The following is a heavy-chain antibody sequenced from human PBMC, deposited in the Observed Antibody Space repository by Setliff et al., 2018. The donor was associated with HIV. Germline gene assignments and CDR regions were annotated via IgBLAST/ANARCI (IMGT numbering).Heavy chain of an antibody. CDR1: GFAFVGAE. Sequence: PGGSLRLSCAASGFAFVGAEIHWVRQASGKRLEWVGRIRNKFNSLATQYGESLEGRFTISRDDSKNTAYLQMRSLKTDDTAVYFCATNVRVPGSSLDSWGPGSLVTVSS. D-gene: IGHD6-19*01. CDR3: ATNVRVPGSSLDS. J-gene: IGHJ1*01. CDR2: IRNKFNSLAT. V-gene: IGHV3-73*01.